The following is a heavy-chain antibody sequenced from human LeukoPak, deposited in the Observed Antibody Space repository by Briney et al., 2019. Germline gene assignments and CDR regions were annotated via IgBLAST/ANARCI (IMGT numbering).Heavy chain of an antibody. CDR2: ISGSGGST. CDR1: GFTFNSYA. J-gene: IGHJ4*02. CDR3: AKDHTIFGVVTHDY. D-gene: IGHD3-3*01. Sequence: GGSLRLSCAASGFTFNSYAMYWVRQAPGKGLEWVSAISGSGGSTYYADSVKGRFTISRDNSKNTLYLQMNSLRAEDTAVYYCAKDHTIFGVVTHDYWGQGTLVTVSS. V-gene: IGHV3-23*01.